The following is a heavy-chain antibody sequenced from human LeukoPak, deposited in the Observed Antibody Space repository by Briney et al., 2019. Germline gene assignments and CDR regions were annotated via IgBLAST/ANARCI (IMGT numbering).Heavy chain of an antibody. CDR2: ISAYNGNT. V-gene: IGHV1-18*04. J-gene: IGHJ4*02. CDR1: GYTFTSYY. D-gene: IGHD3-22*01. Sequence: ASVKVSCKASGYTFTSYYMHWVRQAPGQGLEWMGWISAYNGNTNYAQKLQGRVTMTTDTSTSTAYMELRSLRSDDTAVYYCARYYYYYDSSGYFLSSGVDYWGQGTLVTVSS. CDR3: ARYYYYYDSSGYFLSSGVDY.